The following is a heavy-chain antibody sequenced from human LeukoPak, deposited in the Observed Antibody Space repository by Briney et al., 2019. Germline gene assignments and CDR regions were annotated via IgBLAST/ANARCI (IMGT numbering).Heavy chain of an antibody. J-gene: IGHJ4*02. CDR1: GGPMRTYY. Sequence: SETLSLTCTVSGGPMRTYYWSWIRQPPGEGLEWVGCIYYTGGTNYHPSLKSRITISVDTSKSQFSLRLSSVTAADTAVYYCGREGIPYSPSPYYFDYWGQGNLVTVSS. V-gene: IGHV4-59*01. D-gene: IGHD3-9*01. CDR2: IYYTGGT. CDR3: GREGIPYSPSPYYFDY.